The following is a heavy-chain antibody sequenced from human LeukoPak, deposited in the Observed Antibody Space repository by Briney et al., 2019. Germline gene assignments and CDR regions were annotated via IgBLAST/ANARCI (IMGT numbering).Heavy chain of an antibody. D-gene: IGHD6-13*01. V-gene: IGHV3-33*05. Sequence: AVISYDGSNKYYADSVKGRFTISRDNSKNTLYLQMNSLRAEDTAVYYCATGGSSWYRNFQHWGQGTLVTVSS. CDR3: ATGGSSWYRNFQH. CDR2: ISYDGSNK. J-gene: IGHJ1*01.